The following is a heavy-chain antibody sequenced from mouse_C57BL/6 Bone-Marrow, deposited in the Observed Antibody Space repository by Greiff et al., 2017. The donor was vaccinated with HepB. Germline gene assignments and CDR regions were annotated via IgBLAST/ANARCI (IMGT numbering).Heavy chain of an antibody. D-gene: IGHD1-1*01. CDR2: IDPENGDT. J-gene: IGHJ1*03. V-gene: IGHV14-4*01. Sequence: VQLQQSGAELVRPGASVKLSCTASGFNIKDDYMHWVKQRPEQGLEWIGWIDPENGDTEYASKFQGKATITADTSSNAADLQLSSLTSEDTAVYDCTRTTGDVWGTGTTVTVSS. CDR1: GFNIKDDY. CDR3: TRTTGDV.